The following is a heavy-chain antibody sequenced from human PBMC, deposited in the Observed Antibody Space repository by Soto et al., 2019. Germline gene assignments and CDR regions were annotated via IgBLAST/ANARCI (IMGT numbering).Heavy chain of an antibody. J-gene: IGHJ4*02. D-gene: IGHD4-17*01. CDR1: GGSFSGYY. V-gene: IGHV4-34*01. CDR3: TTTAEIDY. CDR2: INHSGST. Sequence: PSETLSLTCAVYGGSFSGYYWSWIRQPPGKGLEWIGEINHSGSTNYKPSLKSRVTISVDTSKNQLSLKLSSVTAADTAVYYCTTTAEIDYWGQGTLVTVSS.